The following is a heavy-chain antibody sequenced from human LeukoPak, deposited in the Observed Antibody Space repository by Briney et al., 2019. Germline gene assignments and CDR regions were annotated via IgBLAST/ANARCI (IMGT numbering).Heavy chain of an antibody. CDR2: IYYSGST. CDR1: GGSFSGYY. J-gene: IGHJ4*02. D-gene: IGHD4-11*01. V-gene: IGHV4-34*01. Sequence: SETLSLTCAVYGGSFSGYYWSWIRQPPGKGLEWIGSIYYSGSTYYNPSLKSRVTISADTSKNQFSLKLSSVTAADTAVYYCARILGYSNYYFGYWGQGTLATVSS. CDR3: ARILGYSNYYFGY.